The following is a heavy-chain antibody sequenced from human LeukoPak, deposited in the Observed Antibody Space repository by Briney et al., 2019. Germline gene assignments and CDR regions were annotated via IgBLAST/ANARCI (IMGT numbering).Heavy chain of an antibody. V-gene: IGHV1-2*02. Sequence: ASVKVSCKASGYTFTGYYMHWVRQAPGQGLEWMGWINPNSGGTNYAQKFQGRVTMTRDTSISTAYMELSRLRSDDTAVYYCARANEAGYSSGWYDYWGQGTLVTVSS. CDR1: GYTFTGYY. CDR2: INPNSGGT. J-gene: IGHJ4*02. D-gene: IGHD6-19*01. CDR3: ARANEAGYSSGWYDY.